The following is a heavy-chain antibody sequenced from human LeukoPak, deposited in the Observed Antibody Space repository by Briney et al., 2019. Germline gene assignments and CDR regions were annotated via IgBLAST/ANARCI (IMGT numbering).Heavy chain of an antibody. J-gene: IGHJ6*02. CDR2: IRYDGSPK. CDR3: ARGMSGYYGMDV. V-gene: IGHV3-30*02. Sequence: GGSLRLSCAASGFTFSSYGMHWVRRAPGKGLEWVAFIRYDGSPKYHADSVKGRFTIFRDNAKNTLYLQMNSLRAEDTAVYYCARGMSGYYGMDVWGQGTTVTVSS. CDR1: GFTFSSYG.